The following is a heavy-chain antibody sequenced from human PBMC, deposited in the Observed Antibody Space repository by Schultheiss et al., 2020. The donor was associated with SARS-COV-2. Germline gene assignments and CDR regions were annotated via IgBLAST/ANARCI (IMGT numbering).Heavy chain of an antibody. V-gene: IGHV1-69*02. CDR3: AIPSRGYSYARDGSSH. D-gene: IGHD5-18*01. CDR1: GGTFSSYT. J-gene: IGHJ4*02. Sequence: SVKVSCKASGGTFSSYTISWVRQAPGQGLEWMGRIIPILGIANYAQKFQGRVTMTRDTSISTAYMELSRLRSDDTAVYYCAIPSRGYSYARDGSSHWGQGTLVTVSS. CDR2: IIPILGIA.